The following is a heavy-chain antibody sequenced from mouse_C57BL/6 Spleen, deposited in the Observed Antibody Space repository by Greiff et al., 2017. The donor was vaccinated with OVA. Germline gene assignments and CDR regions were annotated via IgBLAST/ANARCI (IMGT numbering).Heavy chain of an antibody. V-gene: IGHV1-52*01. Sequence: QVQLQQPGAELVRPGSSVKLSCKASGYTFTSYWMHWVKQRPIQGLEWIGNIDPSDSETHYNQKFKDKATWTVDKSSSTAYMQLSSLTAEDSAVYYCARGRAVDYWGQGTTLTVSS. CDR2: IDPSDSET. CDR1: GYTFTSYW. J-gene: IGHJ2*01. CDR3: ARGRAVDY. D-gene: IGHD3-3*01.